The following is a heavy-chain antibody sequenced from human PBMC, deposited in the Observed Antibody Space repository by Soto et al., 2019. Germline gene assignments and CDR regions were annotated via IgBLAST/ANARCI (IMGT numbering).Heavy chain of an antibody. V-gene: IGHV3-30*03. CDR3: ASVADY. CDR2: ISSDGNTK. J-gene: IGHJ4*02. CDR1: GFSVTTYG. Sequence: QVHLVESGGGVVQPGRSLRLSCAASGFSVTTYGMHWVRQAPGKGLEWVAQISSDGNTKCYADSVKGRFTISRDTSKNTLYLQMNSLKVEDTAVYYCASVADYGGQGTLVTVSS. D-gene: IGHD2-21*01.